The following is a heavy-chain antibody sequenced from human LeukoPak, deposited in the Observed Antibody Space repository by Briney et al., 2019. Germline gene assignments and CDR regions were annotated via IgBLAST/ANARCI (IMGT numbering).Heavy chain of an antibody. CDR1: GYTFTTYG. J-gene: IGHJ4*02. CDR3: ARGGGRRRDGYNWVDY. Sequence: GAPVKVSCKASGYTFTTYGLSWVRQAPGQGLEWMGWITTYNGNTNYAQKLQGRVTMTTDTSTSTAYMELRSLRSDDTAVYYCARGGGRRRDGYNWVDYWGQGTLVTVSS. D-gene: IGHD5-24*01. V-gene: IGHV1-18*01. CDR2: ITTYNGNT.